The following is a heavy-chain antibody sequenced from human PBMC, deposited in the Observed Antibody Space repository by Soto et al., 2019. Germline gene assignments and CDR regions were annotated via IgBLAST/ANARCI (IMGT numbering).Heavy chain of an antibody. Sequence: GGSLRLSCAASGFTFSSYAMHGVRQAPGKGLEWVAVISYDGSNKYYADSVKGRFTISRDNSKDTLYLQMNSLRAEDTAVYYCARSSSGWPAFDYWGQGTLVTVSS. CDR3: ARSSSGWPAFDY. CDR2: ISYDGSNK. J-gene: IGHJ4*02. V-gene: IGHV3-30-3*01. D-gene: IGHD6-19*01. CDR1: GFTFSSYA.